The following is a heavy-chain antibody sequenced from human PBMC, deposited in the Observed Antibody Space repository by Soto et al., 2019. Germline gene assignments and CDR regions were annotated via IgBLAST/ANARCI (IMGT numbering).Heavy chain of an antibody. CDR2: ISAYNGNT. CDR1: GYTFTSYG. D-gene: IGHD6-19*01. Sequence: ASVKVSCKASGYTFTSYGISWVRQAPGQGLEWMGWISAYNGNTNYAQKLQGRVTMTTDTSTSTAYMELRSLRSDDTAVYYCARVGARYRSGWYRDDYWGQGTLVTVSS. J-gene: IGHJ4*02. CDR3: ARVGARYRSGWYRDDY. V-gene: IGHV1-18*01.